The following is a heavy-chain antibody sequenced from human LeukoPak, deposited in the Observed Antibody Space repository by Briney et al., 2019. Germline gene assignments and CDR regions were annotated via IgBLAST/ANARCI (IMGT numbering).Heavy chain of an antibody. D-gene: IGHD2-15*01. Sequence: LRLSCAASGFTFDDYAMHWVRQAPGKGLEWVSGINWNSVIIGYADSVKGRFAISRDNAKNSLYLQMNSLRAEDTAVYYCARDSSGHPVNDYWGQGTLVTVSS. J-gene: IGHJ4*02. CDR1: GFTFDDYA. CDR2: INWNSVII. V-gene: IGHV3-9*01. CDR3: ARDSSGHPVNDY.